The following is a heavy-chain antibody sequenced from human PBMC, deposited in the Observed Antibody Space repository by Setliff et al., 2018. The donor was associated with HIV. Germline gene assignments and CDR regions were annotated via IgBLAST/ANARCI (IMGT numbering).Heavy chain of an antibody. CDR3: EVAGQ. CDR2: IYTSGST. V-gene: IGHV4-61*08. D-gene: IGHD6-19*01. Sequence: TSETLSLTCTVSGGSISSDDYYRSWIRQPPGKGLEWIGYIYTSGSTNYNPSLKSRVTISVDTSKNQFSLKLRSVTAADTAVYYCEVAGQWGQGTLVTVS. J-gene: IGHJ4*02. CDR1: GGSISSDDYY.